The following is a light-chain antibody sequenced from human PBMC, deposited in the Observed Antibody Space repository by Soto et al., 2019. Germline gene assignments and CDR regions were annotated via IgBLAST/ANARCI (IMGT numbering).Light chain of an antibody. V-gene: IGKV3-20*01. CDR2: ATS. J-gene: IGKJ2*01. Sequence: EFVLTQSPGILSLSPGERATLSCRASQTVINNYLAWYQQKPGQAPRLLIYATSSRATGIPDRFSGSGSGTDFTLIISRLEPEDFAVYYCQQYGSSPPYIFGQGTRLDFK. CDR3: QQYGSSPPYI. CDR1: QTVINNY.